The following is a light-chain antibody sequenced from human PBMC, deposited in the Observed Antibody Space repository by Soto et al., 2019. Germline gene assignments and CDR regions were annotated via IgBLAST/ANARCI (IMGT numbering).Light chain of an antibody. CDR2: EVS. CDR3: SSYAGSNNLV. CDR1: SRDVGGYNY. V-gene: IGLV2-8*01. J-gene: IGLJ2*01. Sequence: QSALTQPPSAAGSPGQSVTISCTGTSRDVGGYNYVSWYQHHQGKAPKLIIYEVSKRPSGVPDRFSGSKSGNTASLTVSGLQAEYEADYYCSSYAGSNNLVFGGGTKLTVL.